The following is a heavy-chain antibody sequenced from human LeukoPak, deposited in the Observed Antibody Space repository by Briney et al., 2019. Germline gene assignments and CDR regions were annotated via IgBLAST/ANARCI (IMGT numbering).Heavy chain of an antibody. V-gene: IGHV3-30*03. CDR3: ARGVRIAVAGYIDY. D-gene: IGHD6-19*01. CDR2: ISFDGSNK. Sequence: GGSLRLSCAASGFTFSSYGMSWVRQAPGKGLEWVALISFDGSNKNYADSVKGRFTISRDNSKNTLYLQMNSLRAEDTAVYYCARGVRIAVAGYIDYWGQGTLVTVSS. CDR1: GFTFSSYG. J-gene: IGHJ4*02.